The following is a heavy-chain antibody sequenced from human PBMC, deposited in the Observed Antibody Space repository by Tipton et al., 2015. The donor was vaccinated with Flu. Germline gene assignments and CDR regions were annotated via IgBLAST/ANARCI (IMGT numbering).Heavy chain of an antibody. Sequence: GLVKPSETLSLTCTVSGGSISSYYWTWIRQPAGKGLEWIGRIYTSGSTNYNPSLKSRVTMSVDTSKNQFSLKLSSVTAADTAVYYCARLAEAGYYYYYMDVWGKGTTVTVSS. CDR3: ARLAEAGYYYYYMDV. J-gene: IGHJ6*03. D-gene: IGHD6-19*01. CDR2: IYTSGST. CDR1: GGSISSYY. V-gene: IGHV4-4*07.